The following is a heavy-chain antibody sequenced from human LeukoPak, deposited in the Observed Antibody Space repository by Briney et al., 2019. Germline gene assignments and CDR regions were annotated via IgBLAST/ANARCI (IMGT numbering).Heavy chain of an antibody. CDR1: GFTFTSSA. CDR2: ISIGGGGT. J-gene: IGHJ4*02. D-gene: IGHD2-2*01. V-gene: IGHV3-23*01. Sequence: GGALRLSCAASGFTFTSSALAWVRQAPGKGLEWVAGISIGGGGTYYADSVKGRFTISRDNSKNTVYLQMNSLRVDDTAVYYCAKFSSRVAYQFDYWGQGTLVTASA. CDR3: AKFSSRVAYQFDY.